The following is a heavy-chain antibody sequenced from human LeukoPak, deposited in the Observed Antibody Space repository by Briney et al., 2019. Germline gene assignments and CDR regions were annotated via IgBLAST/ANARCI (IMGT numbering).Heavy chain of an antibody. J-gene: IGHJ6*03. CDR2: IYYSGST. V-gene: IGHV4-59*11. CDR1: GGSISSHY. CDR3: ARSIAARRGYYYYYYMDV. D-gene: IGHD6-6*01. Sequence: PSETLSLTCTVSGGSISSHYGSWIRQPPGKGLEWIGYIYYSGSTNYNPSLKSRVTISVDTSKNQFSLKLSSVTAADTAVYYCARSIAARRGYYYYYYMDVWGKGTTVTVSS.